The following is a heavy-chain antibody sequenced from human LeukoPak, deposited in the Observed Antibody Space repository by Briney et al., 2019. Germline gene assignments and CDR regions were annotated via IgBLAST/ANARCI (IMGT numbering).Heavy chain of an antibody. V-gene: IGHV4-39*06. J-gene: IGHJ6*03. D-gene: IGHD5-12*01. Sequence: PSETLSLTCSVSRGSISSTDYYWGWIRQPPGKGLEWIGNIYYSGSTYYNPSLKSRVTISVDTSKNQFPLKLSSVTAADTAVYYCARLSGYGLHYYYYMDVWGKGTTVTVSS. CDR3: ARLSGYGLHYYYYMDV. CDR2: IYYSGST. CDR1: RGSISSTDYY.